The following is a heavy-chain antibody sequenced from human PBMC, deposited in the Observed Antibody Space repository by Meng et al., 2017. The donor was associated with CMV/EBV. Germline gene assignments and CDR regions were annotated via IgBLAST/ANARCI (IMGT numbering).Heavy chain of an antibody. V-gene: IGHV3-66*04. CDR2: IYSGGST. Sequence: VRLVGAGGGLVQPGGSLGRSCAASGFTVSSNYMSWVRQAPGKGLEWVSVIYSGGSTYYADSVKGRFTISRDNSKNTLYLQMNSLRAEDTAVYYCARQGGADYWGQGTLVTVSS. J-gene: IGHJ4*02. CDR3: ARQGGADY. D-gene: IGHD1-26*01. CDR1: GFTVSSNY.